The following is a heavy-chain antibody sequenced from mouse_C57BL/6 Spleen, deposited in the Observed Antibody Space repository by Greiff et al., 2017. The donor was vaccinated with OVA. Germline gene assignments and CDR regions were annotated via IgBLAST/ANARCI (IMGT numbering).Heavy chain of an antibody. D-gene: IGHD1-1*01. CDR3: ARALYYDSSSHLGY. CDR1: GFTFSSYA. V-gene: IGHV5-4*03. J-gene: IGHJ2*01. Sequence: DVKLVESGGGLVKPGGSLKLSCAASGFTFSSYAMSWVRQTPEKRLEWVATISDGGSYTYYPDNVQGRFTISRDNAKNNLYLQKSHLKSEDTAMYYCARALYYDSSSHLGYWGQGTTLTVSS. CDR2: ISDGGSYT.